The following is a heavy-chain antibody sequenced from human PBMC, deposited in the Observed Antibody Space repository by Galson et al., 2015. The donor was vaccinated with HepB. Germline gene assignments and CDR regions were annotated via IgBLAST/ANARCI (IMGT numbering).Heavy chain of an antibody. D-gene: IGHD2-15*01. CDR3: ARVPDPPRSGGSCYFHDY. CDR2: ISAYNGNS. J-gene: IGHJ4*02. V-gene: IGHV1-18*04. CDR1: GYTFTGYY. Sequence: SVKVSCKASGYTFTGYYMHWVRQAPGQGLEWMGWISAYNGNSNYAQKLQGRVTMTTDTSTSTAYMELRSLRSDDTAVYYCARVPDPPRSGGSCYFHDYWAREPWSPSPQ.